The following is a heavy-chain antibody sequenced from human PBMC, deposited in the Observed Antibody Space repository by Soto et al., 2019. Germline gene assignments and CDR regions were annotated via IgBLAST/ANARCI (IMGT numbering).Heavy chain of an antibody. CDR1: GSTFSSYA. Sequence: EVQLVESGGGLVQPGGSLRLSCAASGSTFSSYAMHWVRQAPGKGLEYVSAISSNGGSTYYENSVKGRFTISRDNSKNTLYLQMGSLRAEDMAVYYCARFSGYYSDYWGQGTLVTVSS. J-gene: IGHJ4*02. V-gene: IGHV3-64*01. CDR3: ARFSGYYSDY. D-gene: IGHD3-22*01. CDR2: ISSNGGST.